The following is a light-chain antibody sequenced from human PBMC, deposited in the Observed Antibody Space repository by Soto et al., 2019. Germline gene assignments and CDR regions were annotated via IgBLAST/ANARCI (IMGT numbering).Light chain of an antibody. CDR3: QQHDKLPPA. V-gene: IGKV3-15*01. Sequence: EIVITQSPVTLSVSPGETVTLSCRASQSLRSNLAWYQQKPGQTPRLLIYSASIRAAATPARFSGGGAGTNFSLTISSLQSEDFAVYYCQQHDKLPPAFGQGTKVDIK. CDR1: QSLRSN. J-gene: IGKJ1*01. CDR2: SAS.